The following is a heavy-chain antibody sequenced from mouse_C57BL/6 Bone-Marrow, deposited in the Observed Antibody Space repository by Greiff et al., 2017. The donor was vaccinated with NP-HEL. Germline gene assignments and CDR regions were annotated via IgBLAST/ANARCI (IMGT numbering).Heavy chain of an antibody. J-gene: IGHJ4*01. CDR2: INPNNGGT. V-gene: IGHV1-26*01. Sequence: VQLQQSGPELVKPGASVKISCKASGYTFTDYYMNWVKQSHGKSLEWIGDINPNNGGTSYNQKFKGKATLTVDKSSSTAYMELRSLTSEDSAVYYCARWGTTRGAMDYWGQGTSVTVSS. CDR1: GYTFTDYY. CDR3: ARWGTTRGAMDY. D-gene: IGHD1-1*01.